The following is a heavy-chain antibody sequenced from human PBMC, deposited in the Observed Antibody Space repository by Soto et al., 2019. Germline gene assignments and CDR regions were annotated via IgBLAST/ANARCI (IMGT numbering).Heavy chain of an antibody. Sequence: GGSLRLSCAASGLGVRSNYLSWVRKAPGKGLEWVSEIYLNENTNYAVSVRGRFTISRDNSDNTVYLHMKTLTAEDTAVYYCARQWGRDYFDYWGQGTLVTVS. CDR2: IYLNENT. CDR1: GLGVRSNY. D-gene: IGHD3-16*01. J-gene: IGHJ4*02. CDR3: ARQWGRDYFDY. V-gene: IGHV3-53*01.